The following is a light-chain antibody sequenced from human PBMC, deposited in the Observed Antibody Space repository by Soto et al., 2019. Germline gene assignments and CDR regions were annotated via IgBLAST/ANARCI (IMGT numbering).Light chain of an antibody. CDR3: QQGNTWPWT. CDR1: QSVGSS. J-gene: IGKJ1*01. Sequence: EIVLTQSTATLSFSPGERATLSCRASQSVGSSLAWYQQKLGQAPRLLIYAASDRATGIPGRFSGSGSGTDFTLIISSLEPEDFAFYYCQQGNTWPWTFGQGTKVDIK. V-gene: IGKV3-11*01. CDR2: AAS.